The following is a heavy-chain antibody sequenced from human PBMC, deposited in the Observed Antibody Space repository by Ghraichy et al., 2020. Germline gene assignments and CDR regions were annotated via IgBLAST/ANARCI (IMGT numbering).Heavy chain of an antibody. CDR1: GFTFSDYH. CDR2: ISTGGGSI. D-gene: IGHD5-18*01. Sequence: AGSLRLSCAASGFTFSDYHMDWIRQAPGKGLEWLSYISTGGGSIYYADSVKGRFTISRDNAKNSLYLQMNSLRAEDTAVYYCARVRSSYGYGFDYWGRGTLVTVSS. CDR3: ARVRSSYGYGFDY. J-gene: IGHJ4*02. V-gene: IGHV3-11*01.